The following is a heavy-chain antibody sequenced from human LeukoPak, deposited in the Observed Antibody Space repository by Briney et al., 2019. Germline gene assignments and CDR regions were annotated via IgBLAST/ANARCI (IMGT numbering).Heavy chain of an antibody. CDR3: AKDSRDSSGWHIFDY. CDR1: GFTFSSYG. D-gene: IGHD6-19*01. CDR2: IRYDGSNK. J-gene: IGHJ4*02. V-gene: IGHV3-30*02. Sequence: GGSLRLSCAASGFTFSSYGIHWVRQAPGKGLEWVAFIRYDGSNKYYADSVKGRFTISRDNSKNTLYLQMNSLRAEDTAVYYCAKDSRDSSGWHIFDYWGQGNLVTVSS.